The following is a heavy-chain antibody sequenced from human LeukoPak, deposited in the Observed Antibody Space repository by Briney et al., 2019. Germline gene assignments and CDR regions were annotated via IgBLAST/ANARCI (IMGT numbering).Heavy chain of an antibody. D-gene: IGHD3-3*01. J-gene: IGHJ5*02. CDR2: INHSGST. CDR3: ARGHTYYDSWSGYYKSRFDP. CDR1: GGSFSGYY. V-gene: IGHV4-34*01. Sequence: SETLSLTCAVYGGSFSGYYWSWIRQPPGKGLEWIGEINHSGSTNYNPSLKSRVTISVDTSKNQFSLKLSSVTAADTAVYYCARGHTYYDSWSGYYKSRFDPWGQGTLVTVSS.